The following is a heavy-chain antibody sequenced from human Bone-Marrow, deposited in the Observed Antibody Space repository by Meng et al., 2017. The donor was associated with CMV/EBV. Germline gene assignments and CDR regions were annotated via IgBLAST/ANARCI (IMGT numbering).Heavy chain of an antibody. CDR3: AREEVVVVVAATRYYYYYGMDV. Sequence: GESLKISCEASGFIFSNYWMTWARQAPGKGLEWVANIKGDGSENFYLDSVKGRFTISRDNAKNSLYLQMTSLRAEDTAVYYCAREEVVVVVAATRYYYYYGMDVCGQGTTVTVSS. V-gene: IGHV3-7*01. J-gene: IGHJ6*02. D-gene: IGHD2-15*01. CDR1: GFIFSNYW. CDR2: IKGDGSEN.